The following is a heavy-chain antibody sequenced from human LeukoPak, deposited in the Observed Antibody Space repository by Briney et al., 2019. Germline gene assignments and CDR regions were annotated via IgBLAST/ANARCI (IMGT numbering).Heavy chain of an antibody. CDR1: GFTFSNYA. J-gene: IGHJ3*02. V-gene: IGHV4-59*08. CDR2: IYYSGST. D-gene: IGHD6-13*01. Sequence: GSLRLSCVASGFTFSNYAMVWVRQAPGKGLEWIGYIYYSGSTNYNPSLKSRVTISVNTSKNQFSLKLSSVTAADTAVYYCARHLAAAVAFDIWGQGTMVTVSS. CDR3: ARHLAAAVAFDI.